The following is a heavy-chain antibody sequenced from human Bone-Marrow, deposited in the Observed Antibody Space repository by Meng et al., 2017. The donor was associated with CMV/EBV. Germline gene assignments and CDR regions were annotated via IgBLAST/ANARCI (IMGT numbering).Heavy chain of an antibody. J-gene: IGHJ4*02. Sequence: SGDSVSSGRHYWSWIRQPPGKGLEWIGYSYYSGSTNYNPSLKSRVTISVDMSKNHFSLKLSSVTAADTAVYYCAGTITMVRGVHFDYWGQGTLVTVSS. CDR3: AGTITMVRGVHFDY. CDR1: GDSVSSGRHY. CDR2: SYYSGST. V-gene: IGHV4-61*03. D-gene: IGHD3-10*01.